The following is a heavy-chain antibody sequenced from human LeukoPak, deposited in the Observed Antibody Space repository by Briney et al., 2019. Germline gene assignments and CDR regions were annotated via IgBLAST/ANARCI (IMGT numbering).Heavy chain of an antibody. CDR3: AKGRSSSSLFYYYYGMDV. CDR1: GLIFRSYG. CDR2: ISYDGSNE. J-gene: IGHJ6*02. V-gene: IGHV3-30*18. D-gene: IGHD6-13*01. Sequence: GGSLRLSCAASGLIFRSYGMHWVRQAPGKGLEWVALISYDGSNEYYADSVKGRFTISRDNSKNTLYLQMNSLRAEDTAVYYCAKGRSSSSLFYYYYGMDVWGQGTTVTVSS.